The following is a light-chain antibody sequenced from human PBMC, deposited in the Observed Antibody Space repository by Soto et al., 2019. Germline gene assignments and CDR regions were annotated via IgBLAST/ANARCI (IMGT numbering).Light chain of an antibody. J-gene: IGLJ3*02. CDR2: EVS. V-gene: IGLV2-14*01. Sequence: QSALTQPASVSGSPGQSITISCTGTSSDVGGYNYVSWYQQHPGKAPKLMIYEVSNRPSGVSNRFSGSKSGNTASLTISGLQAEDEAEYYCSSYTSSSTQLVFGGGTKVTVL. CDR1: SSDVGGYNY. CDR3: SSYTSSSTQLV.